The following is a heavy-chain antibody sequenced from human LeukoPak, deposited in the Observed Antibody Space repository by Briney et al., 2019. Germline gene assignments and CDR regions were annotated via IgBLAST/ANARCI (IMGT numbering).Heavy chain of an antibody. Sequence: GGSLRLSCAASGFTFSGCWMHWVRQAPGKGLVWVSRTNRDDSDTSYADSVKGRFTISRDKAKSTLYLQMNSLRVEDTAVYYCARSANYFDTSGQDYWGQGTLVTVSS. CDR1: GFTFSGCW. CDR2: TNRDDSDT. CDR3: ARSANYFDTSGQDY. D-gene: IGHD3-22*01. J-gene: IGHJ4*02. V-gene: IGHV3-74*01.